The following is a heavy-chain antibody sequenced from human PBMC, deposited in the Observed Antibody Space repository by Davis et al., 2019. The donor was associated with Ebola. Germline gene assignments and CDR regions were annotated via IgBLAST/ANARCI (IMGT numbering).Heavy chain of an antibody. D-gene: IGHD5-12*01. CDR2: VRYDESNK. Sequence: GESLKISCAASGFTFSSFGFHWVRQAPGKGLEWVAFVRYDESNKYYEDSVKGRFTISRDNSKNTVFLQVNSLRPEDTATYYFAVDHIYSFGLCEHWGHGTPVTVS. CDR1: GFTFSSFG. J-gene: IGHJ4*03. CDR3: AVDHIYSFGLCEH. V-gene: IGHV3-30*02.